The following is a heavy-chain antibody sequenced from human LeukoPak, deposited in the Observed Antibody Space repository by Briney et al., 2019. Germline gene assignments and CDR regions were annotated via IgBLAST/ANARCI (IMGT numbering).Heavy chain of an antibody. D-gene: IGHD3-16*01. CDR1: GGSISSSSYY. J-gene: IGHJ4*02. V-gene: IGHV4-39*01. CDR2: IYYSGST. Sequence: PSETLSLTCTVSGGSISSSSYYWGWIRQPPGKGLEWIGSIYYSGSTYYNPSLKSRVTISVDTSKNQFSLKLSSVTAADTAVYYCARRGPGGYWGQGTLVTVSS. CDR3: ARRGPGGY.